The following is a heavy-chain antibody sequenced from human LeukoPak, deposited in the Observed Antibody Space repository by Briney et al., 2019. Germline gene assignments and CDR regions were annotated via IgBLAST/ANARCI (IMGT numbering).Heavy chain of an antibody. CDR2: IKQDGSEK. V-gene: IGHV3-7*03. D-gene: IGHD3-22*01. Sequence: EGSLRLSCAASGFTFSSYWMSWVRQAPGKGLEWVANIKQDGSEKYYVDSVKGRFTISRDNAKNSLYLQMNSLRAEDTALYYCAKDGLYYDGSEHVYYFDSWGQGTLVTVSS. CDR3: AKDGLYYDGSEHVYYFDS. J-gene: IGHJ4*02. CDR1: GFTFSSYW.